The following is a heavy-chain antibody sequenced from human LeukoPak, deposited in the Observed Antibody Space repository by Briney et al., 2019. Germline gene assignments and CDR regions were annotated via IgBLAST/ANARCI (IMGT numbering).Heavy chain of an antibody. V-gene: IGHV3-23*01. CDR1: GFTFSSYA. J-gene: IGHJ6*03. CDR3: AKGGDYGGNGYYYYYMDV. D-gene: IGHD4-23*01. Sequence: GGSLRLSCAASGFTFSSYAMSWVRQALGKGLEWVSAISGSGGSTYYADSVKGRFTISRDNSKNTLYLQMNSLRAEDTAVYYCAKGGDYGGNGYYYYYMDVWGKGTTVTVSS. CDR2: ISGSGGST.